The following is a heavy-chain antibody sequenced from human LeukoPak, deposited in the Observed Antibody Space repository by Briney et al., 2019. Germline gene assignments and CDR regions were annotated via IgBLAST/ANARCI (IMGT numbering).Heavy chain of an antibody. CDR2: MKEDGSDI. V-gene: IGHV3-7*01. CDR3: ARGGAKGRRFEN. J-gene: IGHJ4*02. CDR1: GFPFTVQT. Sequence: GGSLRLSCAASGFPFTVQTMSWVRQAPGKGLDWVASMKEDGSDIYYVDSVKGRFTISRDNPKNSLYLQMNSLRAEDTAVYYCARGGAKGRRFENWGQGTLVTVSS. D-gene: IGHD1-26*01.